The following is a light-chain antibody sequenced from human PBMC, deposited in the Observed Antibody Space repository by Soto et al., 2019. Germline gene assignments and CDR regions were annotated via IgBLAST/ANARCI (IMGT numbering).Light chain of an antibody. Sequence: DSVSPQSPHTLSLSPGERATLSCRASQSVNSQFFAWHQQKPGQAPRLLIHGASNRAAGIPDRFSGSGSGTDFTLTISRLEPEDFAVYYCHQYGRSPRTFGQGTKVDI. CDR3: HQYGRSPRT. V-gene: IGKV3-20*01. CDR2: GAS. CDR1: QSVNSQF. J-gene: IGKJ1*01.